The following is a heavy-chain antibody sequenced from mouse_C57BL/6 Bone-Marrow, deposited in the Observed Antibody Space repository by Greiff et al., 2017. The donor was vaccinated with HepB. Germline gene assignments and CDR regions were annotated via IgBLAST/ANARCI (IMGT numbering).Heavy chain of an antibody. J-gene: IGHJ1*03. CDR3: ASYFYWYFDV. Sequence: DVHLVESGGGLVQPGGSLKLSCAASGFTFSDYYMYWVRQTPEKRLEWVAYISNGGGSTYYPDTVKGRFTISRDNAKNTLYLQMSRLKSEDTAMYYCASYFYWYFDVWGTGTTVTVSS. V-gene: IGHV5-12*01. CDR2: ISNGGGST. CDR1: GFTFSDYY.